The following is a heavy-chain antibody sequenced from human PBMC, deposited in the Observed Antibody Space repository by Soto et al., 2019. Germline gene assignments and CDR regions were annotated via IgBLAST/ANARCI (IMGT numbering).Heavy chain of an antibody. J-gene: IGHJ4*02. CDR1: GFTFSGSA. CDR3: NGVDCSGGSCYPAG. CDR2: IRSKANSYAT. D-gene: IGHD2-15*01. V-gene: IGHV3-73*01. Sequence: PGGSLRLSCAASGFTFSGSAMHWVRQASGKGLEWVGRIRSKANSYATAYAASVKGRFTISRDDSKNTAYLQMNSLKTEDTAVYYCNGVDCSGGSCYPAGWGQGTLVTVSS.